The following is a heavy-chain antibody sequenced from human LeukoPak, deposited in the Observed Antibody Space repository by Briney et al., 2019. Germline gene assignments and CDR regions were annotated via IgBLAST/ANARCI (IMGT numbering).Heavy chain of an antibody. CDR3: ARDSRFSPDGYFDY. CDR2: IKPDGSEK. D-gene: IGHD3-3*01. Sequence: PGGSLRLSCAASGFSFSSYWMAWVRQAPGKGLEWVANIKPDGSEKKYGDSVKGRFTISRDNAKNSLYLQMNSLRAEDTAVYYCARDSRFSPDGYFDYWGQGTLVTVSS. CDR1: GFSFSSYW. V-gene: IGHV3-7*01. J-gene: IGHJ4*02.